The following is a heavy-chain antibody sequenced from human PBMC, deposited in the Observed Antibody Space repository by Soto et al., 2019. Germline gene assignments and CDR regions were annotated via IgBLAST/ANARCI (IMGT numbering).Heavy chain of an antibody. V-gene: IGHV1-18*01. J-gene: IGHJ3*02. Sequence: QVQLVQSGAEVKKPGASVKVSCKASGYTFTNYGISWVRQAPGQGLEWMGWISLYNGDTKYAQKLQGRVIMTTDTSXSTAYMELRSLRSDDTAVYYCARGPLGSSSWSIDIWGQGTMVTVSS. CDR1: GYTFTNYG. CDR3: ARGPLGSSSWSIDI. CDR2: ISLYNGDT. D-gene: IGHD6-13*01.